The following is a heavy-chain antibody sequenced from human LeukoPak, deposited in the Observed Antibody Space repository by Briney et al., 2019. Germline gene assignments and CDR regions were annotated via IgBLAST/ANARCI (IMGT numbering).Heavy chain of an antibody. J-gene: IGHJ4*02. CDR2: ISDSGGS. D-gene: IGHD2-2*01. CDR3: ARVLVVEGFDF. V-gene: IGHV4-61*01. Sequence: SETLSLTCSVSGGSVSSGISYWSWIRQPPGEGLEWIAYISDSGGSDYNPSLRGRVTISLDTSKNQFSLRLISVTAADTAVYYCARVLVVEGFDFWGQGTLVTVSS. CDR1: GGSVSSGISY.